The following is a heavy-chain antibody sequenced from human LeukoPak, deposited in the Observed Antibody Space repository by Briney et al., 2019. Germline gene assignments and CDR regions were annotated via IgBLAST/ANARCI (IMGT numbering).Heavy chain of an antibody. V-gene: IGHV5-51*01. J-gene: IGHJ3*02. CDR3: ARSGGNYYSI. Sequence: PGESLKISCKGSGYRFTSYWIGWVRQMPGKGLEWMGIIYPGDSDTIYSPSFQCQVTISADKSTSTANLQWSSLKASDTAMYYCARSGGNYYSIWGQGTMVTVSS. CDR2: IYPGDSDT. CDR1: GYRFTSYW. D-gene: IGHD1-26*01.